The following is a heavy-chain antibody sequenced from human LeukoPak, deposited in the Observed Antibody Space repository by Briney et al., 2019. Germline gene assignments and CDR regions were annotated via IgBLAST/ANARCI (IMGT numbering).Heavy chain of an antibody. D-gene: IGHD3-22*01. Sequence: GGSLRLSCAPSGFSFSSYGMRWVRQAPGKGLGWVAFIRYDGSNKYYADSVKGRFTISRDNSKNTLYLQMNSLRAEDTAVYYCAKVWEYYDSSGYYPDFDYWGQGTLVTVSS. CDR3: AKVWEYYDSSGYYPDFDY. CDR1: GFSFSSYG. J-gene: IGHJ4*02. V-gene: IGHV3-30*02. CDR2: IRYDGSNK.